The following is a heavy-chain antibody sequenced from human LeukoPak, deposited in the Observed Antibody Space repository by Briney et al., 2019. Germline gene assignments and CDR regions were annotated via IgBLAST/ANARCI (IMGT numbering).Heavy chain of an antibody. CDR1: GYTFTAYY. V-gene: IGHV1-2*02. CDR2: INPNSGGT. J-gene: IGHJ4*02. Sequence: ASVKVSCKASGYTFTAYYLHWVRQAPGQGLEWMGWINPNSGGTNYAQTFQVRVTMTRDTSISTAYMDLSTLRSDDTAVYYCARVADFRQSFDFWGQGTLVTVS. CDR3: ARVADFRQSFDF. D-gene: IGHD3/OR15-3a*01.